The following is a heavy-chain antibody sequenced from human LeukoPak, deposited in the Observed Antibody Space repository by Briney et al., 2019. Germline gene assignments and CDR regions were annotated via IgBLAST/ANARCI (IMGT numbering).Heavy chain of an antibody. D-gene: IGHD1-26*01. V-gene: IGHV1-2*02. J-gene: IGHJ4*02. CDR1: GYTFTGYY. CDR3: ARVSGSYSPPDY. Sequence: GASVKVSXKASGYTFTGYYMHWVRQAPGQGLEWMGWINPNSGGTNYAQKFQGRVTMTRDTSISTAYMELSRLRSDDTAVYYCARVSGSYSPPDYWGQGTLVTVSS. CDR2: INPNSGGT.